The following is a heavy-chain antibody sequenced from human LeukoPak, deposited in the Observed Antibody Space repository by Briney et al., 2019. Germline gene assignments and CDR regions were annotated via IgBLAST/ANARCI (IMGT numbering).Heavy chain of an antibody. J-gene: IGHJ4*02. Sequence: TGGSLRLSCAASGFTFNYFWMHWVRQVPGKGPVRVSGINNDGTATYYADSVKGRFTISRDNAKNTVYLQMNGLRAEDTSVYFCATVSEYWGQGTLVTVSS. CDR1: GFTFNYFW. V-gene: IGHV3-74*01. CDR2: INNDGTAT. CDR3: ATVSEY.